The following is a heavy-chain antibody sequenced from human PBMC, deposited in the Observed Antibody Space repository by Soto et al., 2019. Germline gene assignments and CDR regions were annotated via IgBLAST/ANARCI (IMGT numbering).Heavy chain of an antibody. CDR3: ASARVGATYYYYYYGMDV. Sequence: QVQLVESGGGVVQPGRSLRLSCAASGFTFSSYGMHWVRQAPGKGLEWVAVIWYDGSNKYYADSVRGRFTISRDNSKNTLYLQMNSLRAEYTAVYYCASARVGATYYYYYYGMDVWGQGTTVTVSS. V-gene: IGHV3-33*01. CDR2: IWYDGSNK. D-gene: IGHD1-26*01. J-gene: IGHJ6*02. CDR1: GFTFSSYG.